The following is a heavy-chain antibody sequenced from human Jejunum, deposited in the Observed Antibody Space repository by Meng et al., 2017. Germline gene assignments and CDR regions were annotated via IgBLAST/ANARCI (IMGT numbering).Heavy chain of an antibody. Sequence: QVQLQESGPGLVKPSGTLSLTCAVSGGYINKENWWNWVRQSPERGLEWIGEIYNGGNTNYNPSLNRRATMSVDESTNQMSLKLTSVTAADTAVYYCVRGEFAMLARFDFWGQGILVTVSS. J-gene: IGHJ4*02. D-gene: IGHD2-2*01. CDR2: IYNGGNT. CDR3: VRGEFAMLARFDF. CDR1: GGYINKENW. V-gene: IGHV4-4*02.